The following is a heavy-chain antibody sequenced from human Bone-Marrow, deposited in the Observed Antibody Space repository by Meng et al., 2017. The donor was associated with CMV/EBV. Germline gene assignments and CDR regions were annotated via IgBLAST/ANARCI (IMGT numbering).Heavy chain of an antibody. D-gene: IGHD3-3*01. V-gene: IGHV3-48*03. CDR1: GFSLSRFE. CDR3: ARGGTLLRFGYFDF. Sequence: GESLKISCTASGFSLSRFEMNWVRRAPGKGLEWLAFIGSSGTTIFYADSLQGRFTISRDTARNSLYLQMDNHRVEDTATYYCARGGTLLRFGYFDFWGHGTLVTVSS. J-gene: IGHJ4*01. CDR2: IGSSGTTI.